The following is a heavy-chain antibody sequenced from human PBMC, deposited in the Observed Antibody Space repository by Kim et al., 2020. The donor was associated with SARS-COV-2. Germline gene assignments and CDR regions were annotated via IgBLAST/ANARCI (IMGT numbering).Heavy chain of an antibody. CDR2: IYYSGST. CDR3: ARDLGGVRGYYYFDF. J-gene: IGHJ4*02. Sequence: SETLSLTCTVSGGSISSGDYYWSWIRQPPGKGLEWIGYIYYSGSTYYNPSLKSRVTISVDTSKNQFSLNLSSVTAADTAVYYCARDLGGVRGYYYFDFWGQGTLVTVSS. CDR1: GGSISSGDYY. D-gene: IGHD3-10*01. V-gene: IGHV4-30-4*01.